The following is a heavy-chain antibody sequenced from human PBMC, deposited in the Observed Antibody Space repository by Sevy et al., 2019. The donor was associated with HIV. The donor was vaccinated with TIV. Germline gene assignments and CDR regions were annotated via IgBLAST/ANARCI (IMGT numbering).Heavy chain of an antibody. CDR2: ISSSSSTI. J-gene: IGHJ5*02. Sequence: GGSLRLSRAASGFTFSSYSMNWVRQAPGKGLEWVSYISSSSSTIYYADSVKGRFTISRDNAKNSLYLQMNSLRDEDTAVYYCARGGDYDYVWGSYRSNWFDPWGQGTLVTVSS. D-gene: IGHD3-16*02. CDR3: ARGGDYDYVWGSYRSNWFDP. V-gene: IGHV3-48*02. CDR1: GFTFSSYS.